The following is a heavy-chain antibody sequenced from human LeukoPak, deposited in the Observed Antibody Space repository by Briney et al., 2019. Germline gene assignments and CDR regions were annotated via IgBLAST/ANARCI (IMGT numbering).Heavy chain of an antibody. CDR3: ARATSGYYFDF. CDR1: GGSTGSYY. CDR2: VSYSGST. J-gene: IGHJ4*02. V-gene: IGHV4-59*01. Sequence: SETLSLTCTVSGGSTGSYYWNWIRQPPGKGLEWIGYVSYSGSTNYNPSLKSRVIMSVDKSKNQFSLKLSSVTAADTAVYFCARATSGYYFDFWDQGTLVTVSS. D-gene: IGHD3-22*01.